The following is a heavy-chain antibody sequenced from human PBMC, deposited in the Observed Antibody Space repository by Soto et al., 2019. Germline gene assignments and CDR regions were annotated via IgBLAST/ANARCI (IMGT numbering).Heavy chain of an antibody. J-gene: IGHJ4*02. V-gene: IGHV3-73*01. Sequence: LRLSCAVSGFTFSGAAIHWVRQAPGKGLEWIGRIRSKTNNYATAYADSVTGRFTLSRNDSSNTAYLQMNSLKTEDTAVYYCTTSPYWGQGTLVTVSS. CDR3: TTSPY. CDR1: GFTFSGAA. CDR2: IRSKTNNYAT.